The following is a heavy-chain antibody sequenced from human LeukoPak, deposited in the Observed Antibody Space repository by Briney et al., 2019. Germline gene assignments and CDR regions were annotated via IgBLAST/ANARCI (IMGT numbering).Heavy chain of an antibody. D-gene: IGHD1/OR15-1a*01. CDR3: ARGAKLEHSGEVGYMDV. V-gene: IGHV4-39*07. J-gene: IGHJ6*03. CDR2: IYYSGST. CDR1: GGSISSSSYY. Sequence: PSETLSLTCTVSGGSISSSSYYWGWIRQPPGKGLEWIGSIYYSGSTYYNPSLKSRVTISVDTSKNQFSLKLSSVTAADTAVYYCARGAKLEHSGEVGYMDVWGKGTTVTVSS.